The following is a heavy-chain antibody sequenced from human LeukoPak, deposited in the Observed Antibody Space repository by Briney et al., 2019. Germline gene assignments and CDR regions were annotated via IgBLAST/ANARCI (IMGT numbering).Heavy chain of an antibody. D-gene: IGHD5-18*01. J-gene: IGHJ4*02. V-gene: IGHV3-23*01. CDR1: GFTFSSYA. Sequence: GGSLRLSCAASGFTFSSYAMSWVRQAPGKGLEWVSVISGSGGSTHYADSVKGRFTISRDNSENTLYLQMDSLRADDTAVYYCAKDRGYSFIFDYWGQGTLVTVSS. CDR2: ISGSGGST. CDR3: AKDRGYSFIFDY.